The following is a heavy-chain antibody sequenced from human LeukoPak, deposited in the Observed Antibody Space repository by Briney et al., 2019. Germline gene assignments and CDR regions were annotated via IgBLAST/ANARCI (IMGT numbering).Heavy chain of an antibody. CDR1: GCTISSYY. CDR3: ARLKWDYSSGWFPFFDY. J-gene: IGHJ4*02. D-gene: IGHD6-19*01. CDR2: IYYSGST. Sequence: AETLSLSCAASGCTISSYYWSWIRQPPGKGLEWVGYIYYSGSTNYNPSLKSRVTISVDTSKNQLSMKLSSVTAADTAVYYCARLKWDYSSGWFPFFDYWGQGTLVTVSS. V-gene: IGHV4-59*01.